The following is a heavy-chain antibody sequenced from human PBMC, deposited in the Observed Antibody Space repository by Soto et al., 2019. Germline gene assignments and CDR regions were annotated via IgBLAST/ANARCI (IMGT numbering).Heavy chain of an antibody. CDR1: GFTFSSYG. D-gene: IGHD3-3*01. V-gene: IGHV3-33*01. CDR3: ARDDGTIFGVAH. Sequence: PGGSLRLSCAASGFTFSSYGMHWVRQAPGKGLEWVAVIWYDGSNKYYADSVKGRFTISRDNSKNTLYLQMNSLRAEDTAVYYCARDDGTIFGVAHWGQGTLVTVSS. CDR2: IWYDGSNK. J-gene: IGHJ4*02.